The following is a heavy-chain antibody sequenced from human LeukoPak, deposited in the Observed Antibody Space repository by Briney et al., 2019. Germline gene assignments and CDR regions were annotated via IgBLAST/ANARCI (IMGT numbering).Heavy chain of an antibody. CDR3: ARARPPPGRYFDY. CDR2: INHSGST. Sequence: KPSETLSLTCAVYGGSFSGYYWSWIRQPPGKGLEWIGEINHSGSTNYNPSLKSRVTISVETSKKQFSLKLSSVPAADTAVYYCARARPPPGRYFDYWGQGTLVTVSS. V-gene: IGHV4-34*01. J-gene: IGHJ4*02. CDR1: GGSFSGYY.